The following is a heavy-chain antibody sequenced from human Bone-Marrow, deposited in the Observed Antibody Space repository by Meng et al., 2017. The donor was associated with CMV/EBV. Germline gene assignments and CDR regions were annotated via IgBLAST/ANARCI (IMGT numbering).Heavy chain of an antibody. CDR3: AKGMTTVTTAFDY. Sequence: GGSLRLSCAASGFTFSDYYMSWIRQAPGKGLEWVSSISSSGSTIYNADSVKGRFTISRDNAKNSLYLQMNSLRAEDTAVYYCAKGMTTVTTAFDYWGQGTLVTVSS. CDR1: GFTFSDYY. V-gene: IGHV3-11*01. CDR2: ISSSGSTI. D-gene: IGHD4-17*01. J-gene: IGHJ4*02.